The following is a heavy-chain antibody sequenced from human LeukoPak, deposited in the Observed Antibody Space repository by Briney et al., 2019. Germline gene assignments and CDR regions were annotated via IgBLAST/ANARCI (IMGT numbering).Heavy chain of an antibody. D-gene: IGHD3/OR15-3a*01. CDR2: IYYSGST. CDR1: GGSISSSSYY. CDR3: AREGFREALDDY. V-gene: IGHV4-39*02. Sequence: KPSETLSLTCTVSGGSISSSSYYWGWIRQPPGKGLEWIGSIYYSGSTYYNPSLKSRVTISVDTSKNQFSLKLSSVTAADTAVYYCAREGFREALDDYWGQGTLVTVSS. J-gene: IGHJ4*02.